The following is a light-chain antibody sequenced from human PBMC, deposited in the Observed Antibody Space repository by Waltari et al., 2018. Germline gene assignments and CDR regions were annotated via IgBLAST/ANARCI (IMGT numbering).Light chain of an antibody. CDR3: QSYDSSLSRV. CDR2: GNS. Sequence: QSVLTQPPSVSGAPGKRVTISCTGGRSNTGAGSNVHCYQQLPGTAPNLLIYGNSNRPSGVPDRFSGSKSGTSASLAITGLQAEDEADYYCQSYDSSLSRVFGTGTKVTVL. J-gene: IGLJ1*01. V-gene: IGLV1-40*01. CDR1: RSNTGAGSN.